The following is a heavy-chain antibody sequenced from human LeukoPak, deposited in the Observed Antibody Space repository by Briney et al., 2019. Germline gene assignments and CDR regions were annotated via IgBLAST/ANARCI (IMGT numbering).Heavy chain of an antibody. CDR3: ARAGLRLGELSSLDY. CDR2: INPNSGGT. J-gene: IGHJ4*02. Sequence: ASVKVSCKASGYTFTGYYMHWVRRAPGQGLEWMGWINPNSGGTNYAQKFQGRVTMTRDTSISTAYMELSRLRSDDTAVYYCARAGLRLGELSSLDYWGQGTLVTVSS. D-gene: IGHD3-16*02. V-gene: IGHV1-2*02. CDR1: GYTFTGYY.